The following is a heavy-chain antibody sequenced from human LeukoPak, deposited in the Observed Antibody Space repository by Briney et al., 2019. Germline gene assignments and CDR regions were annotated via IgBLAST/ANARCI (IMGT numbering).Heavy chain of an antibody. CDR1: GGSISADY. CDR3: ARHPPRDSSGNNAFDI. D-gene: IGHD3-22*01. V-gene: IGHV4-59*08. Sequence: SEILSLTCAVSGGSISADYWSWIRQPPGKGLEWIGYIFHSGSTKYNPSLKSRVTISIDKSKSQFSLKLSSVTAADTALYYCARHPPRDSSGNNAFDIWGQGTMVTVS. CDR2: IFHSGST. J-gene: IGHJ3*02.